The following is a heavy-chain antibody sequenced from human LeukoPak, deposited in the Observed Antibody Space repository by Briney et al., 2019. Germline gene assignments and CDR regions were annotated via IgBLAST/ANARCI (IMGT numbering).Heavy chain of an antibody. J-gene: IGHJ4*02. CDR2: IWYDGSNK. D-gene: IGHD6-13*01. CDR1: GFTFSSYG. V-gene: IGHV3-33*01. CDR3: ASIRQNSSW. Sequence: GGSLRLSCAASGFTFSSYGMHWVRQAPGKGLEWVAVIWYDGSNKYYADSVKGRFTISRDNSKNTLYLQMNSLRAEDTAVYHCASIRQNSSWWGQGTLVTVSS.